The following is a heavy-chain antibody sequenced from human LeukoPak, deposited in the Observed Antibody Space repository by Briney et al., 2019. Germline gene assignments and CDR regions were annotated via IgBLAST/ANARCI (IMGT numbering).Heavy chain of an antibody. D-gene: IGHD6-19*01. Sequence: PSETLSLTCAVYGGSFSGYYWSRIRQPPGKGLEWIGEINHSGSTNYNPSLKSRVTISVDTSKNQFSLKLSSVTAADTAVYYCARVSGVYSSGWYRLGDFDYWGQGTLVTVSS. CDR3: ARVSGVYSSGWYRLGDFDY. CDR1: GGSFSGYY. V-gene: IGHV4-34*01. J-gene: IGHJ4*02. CDR2: INHSGST.